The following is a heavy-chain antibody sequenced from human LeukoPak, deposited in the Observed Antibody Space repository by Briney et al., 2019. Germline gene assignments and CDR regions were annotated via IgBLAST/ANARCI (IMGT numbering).Heavy chain of an antibody. V-gene: IGHV3-7*04. CDR2: IKQDGSEK. D-gene: IGHD3-16*02. J-gene: IGHJ3*02. CDR1: GFTFSSYW. Sequence: PGGSLRLSCSASGFTFSSYWMSSVRQAPGKGLEWVANIKQDGSEKYHVASVKGRFTIPRDNAKNSMWLQMNSLRAEETAVYYCARAYAYVWGSYRSDAFDIWGQGTMVTVSS. CDR3: ARAYAYVWGSYRSDAFDI.